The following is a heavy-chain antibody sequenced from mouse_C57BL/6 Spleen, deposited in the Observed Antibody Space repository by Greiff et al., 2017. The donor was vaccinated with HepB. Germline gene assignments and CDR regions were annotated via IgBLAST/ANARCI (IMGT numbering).Heavy chain of an antibody. CDR1: GYTFTSYD. J-gene: IGHJ4*01. V-gene: IGHV1-85*01. CDR3: ARKDPIYYGNYYAMDY. CDR2: IYPRDGST. D-gene: IGHD2-1*01. Sequence: VQLQQSGPELVKPGASVKLSCKASGYTFTSYDINWVKQRPGQGLEWIGWIYPRDGSTKYNEKFKGKATLTVDTSSSTAYKELHSLTSEDSAVYFCARKDPIYYGNYYAMDYWGQGTSVTVSS.